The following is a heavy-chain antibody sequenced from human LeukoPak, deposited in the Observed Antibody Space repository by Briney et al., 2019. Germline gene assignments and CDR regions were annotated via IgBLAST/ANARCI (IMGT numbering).Heavy chain of an antibody. V-gene: IGHV4-34*01. Sequence: SETLSLTCAVYGGSFSVYYWSWIRQPPGKGLEWIGEINHSGSTNYNPSLKSRVTISVDTSKNQFSLKLSSVTAADTAVYYCARLLRFLEWLDFDYWGQGTLVTVSS. CDR1: GGSFSVYY. D-gene: IGHD3-3*01. J-gene: IGHJ4*02. CDR2: INHSGST. CDR3: ARLLRFLEWLDFDY.